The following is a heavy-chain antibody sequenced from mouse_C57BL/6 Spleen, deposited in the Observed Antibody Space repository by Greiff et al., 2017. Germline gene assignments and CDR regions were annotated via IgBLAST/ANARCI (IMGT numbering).Heavy chain of an antibody. CDR2: IYPGDGDT. V-gene: IGHV1-82*01. CDR1: GYAFSSSW. J-gene: IGHJ2*01. D-gene: IGHD2-5*01. CDR3: ARAAYYSNCYFDY. Sequence: QVQLKESGPELVKPGASVKISCKASGYAFSSSWMNWVKQRPGKGLEWIGRIYPGDGDTNYNGKFKGKATLTADKSSSTAYMQLSSLTSEDSAVYCCARAAYYSNCYFDYWGQGTTLTVSS.